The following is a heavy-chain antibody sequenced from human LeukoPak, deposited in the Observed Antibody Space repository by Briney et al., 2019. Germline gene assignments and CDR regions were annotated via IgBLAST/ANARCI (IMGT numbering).Heavy chain of an antibody. D-gene: IGHD6-19*01. CDR1: GFTFSSYG. J-gene: IGHJ4*02. CDR3: ARDLGYSSGHPFDY. CDR2: IWYDGSNK. V-gene: IGHV3-33*01. Sequence: GTSLRLSCAPSGFTFSSYGMHWVRQAPGKGLEWVALIWYDGSNKYYADSVKGRFTISRDNSKNTPYLQMNSLRAEDTAVYYCARDLGYSSGHPFDYWGQGTLVTVSS.